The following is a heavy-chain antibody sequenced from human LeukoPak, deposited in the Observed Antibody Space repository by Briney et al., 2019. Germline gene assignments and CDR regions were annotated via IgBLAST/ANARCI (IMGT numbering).Heavy chain of an antibody. CDR1: GGTFSSYA. CDR2: IIPIFGTA. Sequence: SVKVSCKASGGTFSSYAISWVRQAPGQGLEWMGGIIPIFGTANYAQKFQGRVTITTDESTSTAYMELSSLRAEDTAVYYCATDSGSYRDAFDIWAQGTMATVSS. V-gene: IGHV1-69*05. CDR3: ATDSGSYRDAFDI. J-gene: IGHJ3*02. D-gene: IGHD1-26*01.